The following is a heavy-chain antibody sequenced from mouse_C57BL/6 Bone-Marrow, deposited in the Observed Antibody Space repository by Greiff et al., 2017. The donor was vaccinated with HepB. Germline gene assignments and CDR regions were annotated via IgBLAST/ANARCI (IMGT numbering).Heavy chain of an antibody. V-gene: IGHV1-82*01. CDR2: IYPGDGDT. D-gene: IGHD1-1*01. CDR3: AREDYYGSSYYAMDY. Sequence: VQWVESGPELVKPGASVKISCKASGYAFSSSWMNWVKQRPGKGLEWIGRIYPGDGDTNYNGKFKGKATLTADKSSSTAYMQLSSLTSEDSAVYFCAREDYYGSSYYAMDYWGQGTSVTVSS. CDR1: GYAFSSSW. J-gene: IGHJ4*01.